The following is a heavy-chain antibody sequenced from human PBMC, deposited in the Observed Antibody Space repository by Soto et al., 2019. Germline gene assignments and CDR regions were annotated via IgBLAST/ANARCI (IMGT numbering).Heavy chain of an antibody. V-gene: IGHV1-69*13. CDR3: ARDFVDYYDSSGYYSHWDY. CDR1: GGTFSSYA. CDR2: IIPIFGTA. J-gene: IGHJ4*02. D-gene: IGHD3-22*01. Sequence: SVKVSCKASGGTFSSYAISWVRQAPGQGLEWMGGIIPIFGTANYAQKFQGRVTITADESTSTAYMELSSLRSEDTAVYYCARDFVDYYDSSGYYSHWDYWGQGTLVTVSS.